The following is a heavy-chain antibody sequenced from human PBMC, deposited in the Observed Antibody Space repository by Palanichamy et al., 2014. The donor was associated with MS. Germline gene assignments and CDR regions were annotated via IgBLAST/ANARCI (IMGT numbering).Heavy chain of an antibody. J-gene: IGHJ4*02. CDR2: IKSKTDGGTT. Sequence: EVQLVESGGGLVKPGGSLRVSCAASGFTFTNAWMSWVRQAPGKGLEWVGRIKSKTDGGTTDYAAPVKGRFTISRDDSKNTLYLQMNSLKTEDTAVYYCTTDAVFYYDGSTYQGPFDYWGQGTLVTVSS. CDR3: TTDAVFYYDGSTYQGPFDY. V-gene: IGHV3-15*01. D-gene: IGHD3-22*01. CDR1: GFTFTNAW.